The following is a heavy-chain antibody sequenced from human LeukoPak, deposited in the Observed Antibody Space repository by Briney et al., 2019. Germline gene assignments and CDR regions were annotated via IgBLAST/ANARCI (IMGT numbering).Heavy chain of an antibody. Sequence: SETLSLTCTVSGGSISSYHWSWIRQPPGKGLEWIGYIYYSGSTNHNPSLKSRVTISVDTSKNQFSLKLSSVTAADTAVYYCASSVVVIALDYWGQGTLVTVSS. V-gene: IGHV4-59*01. D-gene: IGHD2-21*01. J-gene: IGHJ4*02. CDR3: ASSVVVIALDY. CDR1: GGSISSYH. CDR2: IYYSGST.